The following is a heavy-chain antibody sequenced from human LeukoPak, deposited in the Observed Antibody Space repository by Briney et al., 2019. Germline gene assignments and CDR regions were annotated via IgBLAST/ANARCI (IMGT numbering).Heavy chain of an antibody. V-gene: IGHV7-4-1*02. D-gene: IGHD6-19*01. CDR2: INTNTGNP. Sequence: ASVKVSCKASGYTFTSYAMNWVRQALGQGLEWMGWINTNTGNPTYAQGFTGRFVFSLDTSVSTAYLQISSLKAEDTAVYYCAIDQPVAGVSNFDSWGQGTLVTVSS. CDR1: GYTFTSYA. J-gene: IGHJ4*02. CDR3: AIDQPVAGVSNFDS.